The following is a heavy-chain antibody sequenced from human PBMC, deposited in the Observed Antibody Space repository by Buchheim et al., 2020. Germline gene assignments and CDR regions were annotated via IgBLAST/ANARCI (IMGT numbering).Heavy chain of an antibody. V-gene: IGHV3-23*01. CDR3: AKGFGDSLRFFND. Sequence: EVQLLESGGDLVQPGGSLRLSCAASQLTFSNYAMSWFRQAPGKGLEWVSGISGNGGVRYYADSVKGRFSISRDNSKNTLFLQMNNLRVEDTAIYYCAKGFGDSLRFFNDWGQGTL. CDR2: ISGNGGVR. D-gene: IGHD4-17*01. CDR1: QLTFSNYA. J-gene: IGHJ4*02.